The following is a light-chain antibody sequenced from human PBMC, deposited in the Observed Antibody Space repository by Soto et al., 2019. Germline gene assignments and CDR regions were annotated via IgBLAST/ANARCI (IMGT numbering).Light chain of an antibody. V-gene: IGLV2-8*01. Sequence: PALNHPPSAPGSPGQSGTISCNGNSSDVGGYNYVSWYQQHPGKAPKLMIYEVNKRPSGVPDRFSGSKSGNTASLTVSGLQAEDEADYYCSSYAGNYNFFYVFGTGTKVTVL. CDR1: SSDVGGYNY. CDR2: EVN. CDR3: SSYAGNYNFFYV. J-gene: IGLJ1*01.